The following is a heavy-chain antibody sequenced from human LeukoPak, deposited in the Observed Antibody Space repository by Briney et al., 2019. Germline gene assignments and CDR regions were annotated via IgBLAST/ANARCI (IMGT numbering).Heavy chain of an antibody. J-gene: IGHJ4*02. V-gene: IGHV4-34*01. CDR2: INHSGST. CDR1: GGSFSGYY. D-gene: IGHD3-22*01. CDR3: ARAGSGYPNYYFDY. Sequence: SETLSLTCAVYGGSFSGYYWSWIRQPPGKGLEWIGEINHSGSTNYNPSLKSRVTISVDTSKNQFSLKLSSVTAADTAVYYCARAGSGYPNYYFDYWGQGTLVTVSS.